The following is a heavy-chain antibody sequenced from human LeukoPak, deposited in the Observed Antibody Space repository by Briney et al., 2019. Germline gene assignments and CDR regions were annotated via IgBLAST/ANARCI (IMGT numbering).Heavy chain of an antibody. V-gene: IGHV1-46*01. CDR2: INPSGSST. CDR3: ARLGASSGYYLDY. Sequence: ASVKVSCKASGYSFTSHYMHWVRQAPGQGLEWLGLINPSGSSTLYAQKFQGRVTMTRNTSISTAYMELSSLRSEDTAVYYCARLGASSGYYLDYWGQGTLVTVSS. CDR1: GYSFTSHY. J-gene: IGHJ4*02. D-gene: IGHD3-22*01.